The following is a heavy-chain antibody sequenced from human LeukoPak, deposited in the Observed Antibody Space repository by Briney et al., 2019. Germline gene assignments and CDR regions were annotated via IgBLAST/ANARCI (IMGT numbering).Heavy chain of an antibody. CDR2: INPHSGDT. CDR1: GYTFTAYY. Sequence: GASVKVSCKASGYTFTAYYIHWVRQAPGQGLEWMGRINPHSGDTIYTQKFQDRVTMTRDTSISTAYMDLNRLRSDDTAVYYCARLSENDAFDIWGQGTMVTVSS. D-gene: IGHD1-26*01. J-gene: IGHJ3*02. V-gene: IGHV1-2*02. CDR3: ARLSENDAFDI.